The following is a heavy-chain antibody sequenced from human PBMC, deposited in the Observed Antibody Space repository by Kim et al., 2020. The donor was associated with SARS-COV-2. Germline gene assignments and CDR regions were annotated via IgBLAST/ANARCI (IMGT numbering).Heavy chain of an antibody. D-gene: IGHD3-16*01. CDR1: GFTFSSYA. V-gene: IGHV3-23*01. CDR2: AGGSATST. Sequence: GGSLRLSCAASGFTFSSYAMSWVRQAPGKGLEWVSTAGGSATSTYYADSVKGRFTISRDNSKNTLYLQMNGLRAEDTAVYYCAKDGVAFGDHDYWGQGTLVTVSS. J-gene: IGHJ4*02. CDR3: AKDGVAFGDHDY.